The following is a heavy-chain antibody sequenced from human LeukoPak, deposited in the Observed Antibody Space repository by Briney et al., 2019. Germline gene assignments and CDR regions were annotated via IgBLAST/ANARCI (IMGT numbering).Heavy chain of an antibody. V-gene: IGHV1-46*01. CDR1: GYTFTGYY. D-gene: IGHD5-12*01. Sequence: ASVKVSCKASGYTFTGYYMHWVRQAPGQGLEWMGWINPSGGSTSYAQKFQGRVTMTRDMSTSTVYMELSSLRSEDTAVYYCARGRIVATQFVNWFDPWGQGTLVTVSS. J-gene: IGHJ5*02. CDR3: ARGRIVATQFVNWFDP. CDR2: INPSGGST.